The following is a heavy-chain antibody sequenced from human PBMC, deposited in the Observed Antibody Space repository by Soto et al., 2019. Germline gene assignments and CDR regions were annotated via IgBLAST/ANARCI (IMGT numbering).Heavy chain of an antibody. Sequence: GASVKVSCKASGGTFSSYAISWVLQAPGQGLEWMGGIIPIFGTANYAQKFQGRVTITADKSTSTAYMELSSLRSEDTAVYYCARVGAAAGYYWFDPWGQGTLVTVSS. CDR2: IIPIFGTA. V-gene: IGHV1-69*06. D-gene: IGHD6-13*01. CDR3: ARVGAAAGYYWFDP. CDR1: GGTFSSYA. J-gene: IGHJ5*02.